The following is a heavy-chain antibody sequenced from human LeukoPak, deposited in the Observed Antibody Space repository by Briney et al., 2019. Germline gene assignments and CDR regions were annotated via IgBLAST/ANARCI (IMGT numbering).Heavy chain of an antibody. CDR2: ITSSSSSI. Sequence: PGGSLRLSCAASGFTFSSYSMNWVRQAPGKGLEWISYITSSSSSIHYADSVKGRFTVSRDNAKNSVYLQMNSLRDEDTAVYYCARHYYGSGGVDHWGQGTLVTVSS. V-gene: IGHV3-48*02. D-gene: IGHD3-10*01. J-gene: IGHJ4*02. CDR1: GFTFSSYS. CDR3: ARHYYGSGGVDH.